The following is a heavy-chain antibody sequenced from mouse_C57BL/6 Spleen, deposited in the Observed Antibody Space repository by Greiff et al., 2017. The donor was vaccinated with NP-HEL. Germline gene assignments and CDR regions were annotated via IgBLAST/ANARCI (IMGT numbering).Heavy chain of an antibody. D-gene: IGHD2-3*01. CDR3: ARRHSDGSYAMDY. CDR1: GFTFSDYY. J-gene: IGHJ4*01. Sequence: EVQLVESGGGLVQPGGSLKLSCAASGFTFSDYYMYWVRQTPEKRLEWVAYISNGGGSTYYPDTVKGRFTISRDNAKNTLYLQMSRLKSEDTAMYYCARRHSDGSYAMDYWGQGTSVTVSS. CDR2: ISNGGGST. V-gene: IGHV5-12*01.